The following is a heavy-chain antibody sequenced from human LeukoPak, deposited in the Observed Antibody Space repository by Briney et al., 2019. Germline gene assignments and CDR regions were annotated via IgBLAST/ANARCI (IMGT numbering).Heavy chain of an antibody. D-gene: IGHD6-6*01. Sequence: GASVKVSCKASGYTFTSYGISWVRQAPGQGLEWMGWISAYNGNTNYAQELQGRVTMTTDTSTSTAYMELRSLRSDDTAVYYCARDAEPYIAARCRWFDPWGQGTVVTVSS. J-gene: IGHJ3*01. CDR2: ISAYNGNT. CDR3: ARDAEPYIAARCRWFDP. CDR1: GYTFTSYG. V-gene: IGHV1-18*01.